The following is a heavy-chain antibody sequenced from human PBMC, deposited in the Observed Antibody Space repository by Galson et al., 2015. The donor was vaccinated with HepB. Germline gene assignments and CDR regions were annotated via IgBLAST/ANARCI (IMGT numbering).Heavy chain of an antibody. CDR1: GFTFSPYA. CDR2: ISYDGSHQ. J-gene: IGHJ2*01. Sequence: SLRLSCAASGFTFSPYAVHWVRQAPGKGLEWVGIISYDGSHQSYGDSVKGRFTISRDNSKNTLYLQMHSLRGTDTAVYYCARDSGWYFDLWGRGTLVTVSS. CDR3: ARDSGWYFDL. D-gene: IGHD3-10*01. V-gene: IGHV3-30*03.